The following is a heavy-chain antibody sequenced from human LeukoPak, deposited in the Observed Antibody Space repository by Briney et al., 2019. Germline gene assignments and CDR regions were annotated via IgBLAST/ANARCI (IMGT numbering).Heavy chain of an antibody. Sequence: PGGSLRLSCAASGFTFSNACMSWVRQAPGKGLEWVGRIKRETDVGTTDYAAPVNSRFTISRDDSRTTLYLQMNSLKTEDTALYYCTTDRDPGEWELRLFFASWGQGTLVTVSS. CDR3: TTDRDPGEWELRLFFAS. CDR2: IKRETDVGTT. J-gene: IGHJ4*02. V-gene: IGHV3-15*01. D-gene: IGHD1-26*01. CDR1: GFTFSNAC.